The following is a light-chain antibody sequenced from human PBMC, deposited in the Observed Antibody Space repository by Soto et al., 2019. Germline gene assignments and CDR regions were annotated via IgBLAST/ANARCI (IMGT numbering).Light chain of an antibody. CDR3: CSYAGSYTYVV. CDR2: GVT. CDR1: SSDVGGYNY. J-gene: IGLJ2*01. V-gene: IGLV2-11*01. Sequence: QSALTQPRSVSGSPGQSVTISCTGSSSDVGGYNYVSWYQQHPGKAPKLMIYGVTQRPSGVPDRFSGSKSGNTASLTISGLQAEDEADYYCCSYAGSYTYVVFGGGTQLTVL.